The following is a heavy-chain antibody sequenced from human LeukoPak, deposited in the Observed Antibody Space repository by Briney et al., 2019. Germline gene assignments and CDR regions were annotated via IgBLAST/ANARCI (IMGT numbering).Heavy chain of an antibody. CDR2: IYTSGST. D-gene: IGHD6-13*01. CDR1: GGSISSGFYY. J-gene: IGHJ5*02. CDR3: AREYRSSWYLNWFDP. V-gene: IGHV4-61*02. Sequence: PSETLFLTCTVSGGSISSGFYYWSWIRQPAGKGLEWIGRIYTSGSTNYNPSLKSRVSTSVDTSKNQFSLKLSSVTAADTAVYYCAREYRSSWYLNWFDPWGQGTLVTVSS.